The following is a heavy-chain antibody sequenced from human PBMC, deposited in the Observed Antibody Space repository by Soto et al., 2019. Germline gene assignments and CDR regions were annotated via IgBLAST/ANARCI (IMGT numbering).Heavy chain of an antibody. CDR3: AREEPHPAPLVF. CDR1: GFTFSRYP. V-gene: IGHV3-30-3*01. Sequence: PGGSLRLSCAAYGFTFSRYPMHWVRQAPGKGLEWVAGISDDGSNIQYADSVEGRLTVSRDDSKSTLYLQMNNLGTEDTAGYFCAREEPHPAPLVFWGQGTLVTVSS. CDR2: ISDDGSNI. J-gene: IGHJ4*02.